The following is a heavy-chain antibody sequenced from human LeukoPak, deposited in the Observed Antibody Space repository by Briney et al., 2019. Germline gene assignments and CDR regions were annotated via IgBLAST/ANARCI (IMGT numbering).Heavy chain of an antibody. V-gene: IGHV1-2*02. J-gene: IGHJ4*02. Sequence: ASVKVSCKASGYTFSAHHIHGVRQAPGQGLEWMGWIVPDGGDTKYAEKFQGRMTMTVDTSITTAYMGLNRVTSADTAVYYCSGRYGTGPVWGQGTLITASS. CDR2: IVPDGGDT. D-gene: IGHD3-10*01. CDR1: GYTFSAHH. CDR3: SGRYGTGPV.